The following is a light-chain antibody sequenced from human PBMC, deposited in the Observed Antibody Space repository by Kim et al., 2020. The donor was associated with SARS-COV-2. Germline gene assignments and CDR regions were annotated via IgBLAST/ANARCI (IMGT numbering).Light chain of an antibody. J-gene: IGLJ3*02. Sequence: SYELTQPPSVSVSPGQTASITCSGDKLGDKYACWYQQKPGQSPVLVIYQDSKRPSGIPERFSGPNSGNTATLTISGTQAMDEADYYCQAWDSSPGFGGGTQLTVL. V-gene: IGLV3-1*01. CDR3: QAWDSSPG. CDR2: QDS. CDR1: KLGDKY.